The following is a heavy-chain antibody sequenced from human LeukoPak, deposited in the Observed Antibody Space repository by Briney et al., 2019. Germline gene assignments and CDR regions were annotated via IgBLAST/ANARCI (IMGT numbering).Heavy chain of an antibody. V-gene: IGHV4-59*08. Sequence: SETLSLTCTVSGGSISNYYWSWIRQPPGKGLEWIGYIYYSGGTNYNPSLKSRVTKSVDTSEHQFSLKLSSVTAADTAVYYCAREITMVRGGWFDPWGQGTLVTVSS. CDR3: AREITMVRGGWFDP. J-gene: IGHJ5*02. CDR1: GGSISNYY. D-gene: IGHD3-10*01. CDR2: IYYSGGT.